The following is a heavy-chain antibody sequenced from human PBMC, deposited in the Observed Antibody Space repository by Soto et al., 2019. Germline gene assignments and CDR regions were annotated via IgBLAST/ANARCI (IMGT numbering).Heavy chain of an antibody. CDR2: ISGSGGST. CDR3: AKEWLRLSYFDY. D-gene: IGHD5-12*01. Sequence: TGGSPRLSFSSAGCPFSSYSISLVPQAPGKGLEWVSAISGSGGSTYYADSVKGRFTISRDNSKNTLYLQMNSLRAEDTAVYYCAKEWLRLSYFDYWGQGTLVTVSS. CDR1: GCPFSSYS. V-gene: IGHV3-23*01. J-gene: IGHJ4*02.